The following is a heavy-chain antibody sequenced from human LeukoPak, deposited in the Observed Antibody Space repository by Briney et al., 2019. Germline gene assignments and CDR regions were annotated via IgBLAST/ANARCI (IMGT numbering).Heavy chain of an antibody. Sequence: SETLSLTCTVSGGSISSYYWSRIRQPAGKGLEWIGRIYTSGSTNYNPSLESRVTMSVDTSKNQFSLKLSSVTAADTAVYYCARVFDDSSNGMDVWGQGTTVTVSS. D-gene: IGHD3-3*01. V-gene: IGHV4-4*07. J-gene: IGHJ6*02. CDR3: ARVFDDSSNGMDV. CDR2: IYTSGST. CDR1: GGSISSYY.